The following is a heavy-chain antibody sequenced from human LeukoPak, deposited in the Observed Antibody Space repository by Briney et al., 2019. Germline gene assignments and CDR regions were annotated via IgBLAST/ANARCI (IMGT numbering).Heavy chain of an antibody. CDR3: ATHGGSGSYYNWFDP. D-gene: IGHD1-26*01. CDR1: GYTLTELS. V-gene: IGHV1-24*01. J-gene: IGHJ5*02. CDR2: FDPEDGET. Sequence: GASVKVSCKVSGYTLTELSMHWVRQAPGKGLEWMGGFDPEDGETIYAQKFQGRVTMTEDTSTDTAYMELSSLRSEDTAVYYCATHGGSGSYYNWFDPWGQGTLVTVSS.